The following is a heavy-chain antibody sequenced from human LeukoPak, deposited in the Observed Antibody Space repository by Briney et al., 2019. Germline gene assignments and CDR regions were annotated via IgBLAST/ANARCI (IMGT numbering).Heavy chain of an antibody. CDR1: GGSMFSYY. Sequence: SETLSLTCTVSGGSMFSYYWNWIRQPPRKGLERIGYIYSSGITNYSPSLRSRGTISVATSRNQFSLRLTSVTAADTAIYYCARRAYYDSSGYHPTSGYFDLWGRGTLVTVSS. CDR3: ARRAYYDSSGYHPTSGYFDL. D-gene: IGHD3-22*01. V-gene: IGHV4-4*08. J-gene: IGHJ2*01. CDR2: IYSSGIT.